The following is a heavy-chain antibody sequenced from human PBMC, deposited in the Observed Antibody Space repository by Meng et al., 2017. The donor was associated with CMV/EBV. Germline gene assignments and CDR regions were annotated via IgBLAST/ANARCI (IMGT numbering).Heavy chain of an antibody. Sequence: QLVGSGGVAVRPGGSLRLSCAASRFTFDDYTMHWVRQAPGKGLEWVSLISWDGGSTYYADSVKGRFTISRDNSKNSLYLQMNSLRTEDTALYYCAKGPGENWFDPWGQGTLVTVSS. CDR1: RFTFDDYT. CDR3: AKGPGENWFDP. V-gene: IGHV3-43*01. CDR2: ISWDGGST. D-gene: IGHD3-10*01. J-gene: IGHJ5*02.